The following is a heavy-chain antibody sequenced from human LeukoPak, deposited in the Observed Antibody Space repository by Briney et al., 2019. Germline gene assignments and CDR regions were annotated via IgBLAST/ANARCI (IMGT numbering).Heavy chain of an antibody. J-gene: IGHJ4*02. Sequence: TLSLTCTVSGGSISSGGYYWSWIRQHPGKGLEWIGHIDYSGNTYYNPSLESRVIVSVDTSENQFSLKLKFVTAADTAVYYCARSHVLTAGELDCWGQGTLVTVSS. CDR2: IDYSGNT. D-gene: IGHD2-21*02. CDR1: GGSISSGGYY. V-gene: IGHV4-31*03. CDR3: ARSHVLTAGELDC.